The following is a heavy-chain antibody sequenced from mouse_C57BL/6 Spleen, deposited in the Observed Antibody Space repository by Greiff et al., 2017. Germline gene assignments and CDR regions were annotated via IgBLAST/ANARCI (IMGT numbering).Heavy chain of an antibody. V-gene: IGHV1-42*01. Sequence: VQLQQSGPELVKPGASVKISCKASGYSFTGYYMNWVKQSPEKSLEWIGEINPSTGGTTYNQKFKAKATLTVDKSSSTAYMQLKSLTSEDSAVYYCARGNLRAWFAYWGQGTLVTVSA. CDR3: ARGNLRAWFAY. D-gene: IGHD1-1*01. CDR2: INPSTGGT. CDR1: GYSFTGYY. J-gene: IGHJ3*01.